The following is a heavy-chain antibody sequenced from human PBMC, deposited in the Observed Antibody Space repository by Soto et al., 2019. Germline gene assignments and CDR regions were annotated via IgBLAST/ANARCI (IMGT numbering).Heavy chain of an antibody. J-gene: IGHJ6*02. Sequence: GRSLKISCKGSGYSFTSYWISWVRQMPGKGLEWMGRIDPSDSYTNYSPSFQGHVTISADKSISTAYLQWSSLKASDTAMYYCARSDRAAYYYGMDVWGQGTTVTVSS. CDR3: ARSDRAAYYYGMDV. D-gene: IGHD3-22*01. CDR1: GYSFTSYW. CDR2: IDPSDSYT. V-gene: IGHV5-10-1*01.